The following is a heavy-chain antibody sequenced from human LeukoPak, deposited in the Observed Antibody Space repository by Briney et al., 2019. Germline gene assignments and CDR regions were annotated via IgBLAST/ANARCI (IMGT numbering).Heavy chain of an antibody. V-gene: IGHV4-4*07. CDR1: DGSITIYH. CDR2: IYSSGST. J-gene: IGHJ5*02. Sequence: SDTLSLICTVSDGSITIYHWIWIRQPAGKGLEWIGRIYSSGSTNYNPSLKSRVTISVDTSKNQFSLKLTSVTAADTAVYYCARDSLVRGVRWFDPWGQGTLVTVSS. CDR3: ARDSLVRGVRWFDP. D-gene: IGHD3-10*01.